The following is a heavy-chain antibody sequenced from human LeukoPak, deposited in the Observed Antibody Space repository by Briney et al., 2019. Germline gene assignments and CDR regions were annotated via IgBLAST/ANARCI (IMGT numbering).Heavy chain of an antibody. V-gene: IGHV3-20*04. CDR2: INWNGGST. CDR3: ARGYDSSGYYYGLDY. J-gene: IGHJ4*02. Sequence: GGSLRLSCAPSGFTFDDYGMSWVRQAPGKGLEWVSGINWNGGSTGYADSVKGRFTISRDNAKNSLYLQMNSLRAEDTALYYCARGYDSSGYYYGLDYWGQGTLVTVSS. D-gene: IGHD3-22*01. CDR1: GFTFDDYG.